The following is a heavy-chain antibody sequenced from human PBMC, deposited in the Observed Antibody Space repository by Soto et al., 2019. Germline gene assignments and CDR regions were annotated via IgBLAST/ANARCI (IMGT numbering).Heavy chain of an antibody. D-gene: IGHD3-10*01. V-gene: IGHV1-69*06. CDR3: ARGNKGPGHYGPGSQGWYGP. CDR1: GGTFISHA. J-gene: IGHJ5*02. Sequence: QVQLVKSGAEVKKPGSSVRVSCKVSGGTFISHAINWLRQAPGQGLEWMGVIIPVTETPNNAEKFQGRVTITADKATTTVYMELSSLTFDDTAVYFCARGNKGPGHYGPGSQGWYGPWGQGTLVTVSS. CDR2: IIPVTETP.